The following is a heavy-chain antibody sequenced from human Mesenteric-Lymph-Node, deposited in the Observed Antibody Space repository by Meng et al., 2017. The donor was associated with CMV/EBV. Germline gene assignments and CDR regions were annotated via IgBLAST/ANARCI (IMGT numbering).Heavy chain of an antibody. CDR3: ARGLWRSGSYFLTSH. J-gene: IGHJ4*02. Sequence: ASVKVSCKASGYTFTSYAMNWVRQAPGQGLEWMGWMNPNSGNTGYAQKFQGRVTMTRNTSISTAYMELSSLRSEDTAVYYCARGLWRSGSYFLTSHWGQGTLVTVSS. D-gene: IGHD1-26*01. CDR1: GYTFTSYA. CDR2: MNPNSGNT. V-gene: IGHV1-8*02.